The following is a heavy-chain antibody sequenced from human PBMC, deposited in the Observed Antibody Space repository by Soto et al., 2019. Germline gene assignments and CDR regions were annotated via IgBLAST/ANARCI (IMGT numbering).Heavy chain of an antibody. J-gene: IGHJ4*02. CDR3: ARAAGEYCISTSCPPYFDY. D-gene: IGHD2-2*01. CDR1: GGSISSGDYY. V-gene: IGHV4-30-4*01. Sequence: PSETLSLTRTVSGGSISSGDYYWSWIRQPPGKGLEWIGYIYYSGSTYYNPSLKSRVTISVDTSKNQFSLKLSSVTAADTAVYYCARAAGEYCISTSCPPYFDYWGQGTLVTVSS. CDR2: IYYSGST.